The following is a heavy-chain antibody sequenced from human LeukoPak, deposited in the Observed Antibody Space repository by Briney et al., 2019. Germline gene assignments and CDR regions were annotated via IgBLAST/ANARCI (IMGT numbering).Heavy chain of an antibody. CDR3: ARAGNYYDSSGYAFDI. CDR2: IIPMFGTA. Sequence: SVKVSCKASGGTFSNYAISWVRQAPGQGPEWLGGIIPMFGTANYAQKFQDRVTITADEFTTTAYMELSSLRSEDMAVYYCARAGNYYDSSGYAFDIWGQGTMVTVSS. J-gene: IGHJ3*02. V-gene: IGHV1-69*13. CDR1: GGTFSNYA. D-gene: IGHD3-22*01.